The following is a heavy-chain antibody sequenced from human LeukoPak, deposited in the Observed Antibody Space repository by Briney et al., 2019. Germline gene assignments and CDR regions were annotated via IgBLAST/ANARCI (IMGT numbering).Heavy chain of an antibody. D-gene: IGHD1-7*01. J-gene: IGHJ4*02. V-gene: IGHV1-8*01. CDR3: ARAIGTPTGTADN. CDR2: MNPNTGNT. Sequence: ASVKVSCKASGFPFTRYDINWVRQTSAQGLEWMGWMNPNTGNTGYAQKFQGRVTMTRDTSTSTVYMELSSLRSEDTALYYCARAIGTPTGTADNWGQGTLVTVSS. CDR1: GFPFTRYD.